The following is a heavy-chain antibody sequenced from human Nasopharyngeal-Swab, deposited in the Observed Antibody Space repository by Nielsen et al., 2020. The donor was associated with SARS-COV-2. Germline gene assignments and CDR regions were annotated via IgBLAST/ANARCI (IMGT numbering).Heavy chain of an antibody. CDR2: INAGNGNT. CDR1: GYTFTSYA. V-gene: IGHV1-3*01. J-gene: IGHJ6*03. CDR3: ARYYYYMDV. Sequence: ASGKVSCKASGYTFTSYAMDWVSQAPGQRLEWMGWINAGNGNTKCSQKFQGRVTITRDTSASTAYMELSSLRSEDTAVYYCARYYYYMDVWGKGTTVTVSS.